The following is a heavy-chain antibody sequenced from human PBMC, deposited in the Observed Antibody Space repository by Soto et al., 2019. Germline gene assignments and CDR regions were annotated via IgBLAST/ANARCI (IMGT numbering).Heavy chain of an antibody. CDR3: ARGEDSNYFDY. J-gene: IGHJ4*02. CDR2: IKQDGSEK. CDR1: GFTFTTYW. D-gene: IGHD4-4*01. V-gene: IGHV3-7*03. Sequence: PGESLKISCAASGFTFTTYWMSWVRQAPGKGLEWVANIKQDGSEKYYVDSVRGRFTISRDNAWNSVSLQMSSLRSEDTAVYYCARGEDSNYFDYCGQGTLVTVSS.